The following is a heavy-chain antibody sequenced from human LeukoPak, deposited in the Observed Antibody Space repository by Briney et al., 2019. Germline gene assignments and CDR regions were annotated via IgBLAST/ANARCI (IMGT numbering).Heavy chain of an antibody. V-gene: IGHV4-4*08. Sequence: PSGTLSLTCTVSGGSIFGHYFNWIRQAPRKGLEWIGDIYSNGITSNNPSLRSRGTMSIATSRSQFSLRLTSVTAADTAIYYCARRAYYDTSGYSPASGYFDLWGRGTLVTVSS. CDR1: GGSIFGHY. D-gene: IGHD3-22*01. CDR3: ARRAYYDTSGYSPASGYFDL. CDR2: IYSNGIT. J-gene: IGHJ2*01.